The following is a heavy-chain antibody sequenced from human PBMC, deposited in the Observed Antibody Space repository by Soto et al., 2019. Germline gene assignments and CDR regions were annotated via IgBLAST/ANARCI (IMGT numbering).Heavy chain of an antibody. CDR1: GDSVSNNSAA. CDR2: TYYRSKWYN. CDR3: AREGYDILTGYFRGKDWFDP. V-gene: IGHV6-1*01. J-gene: IGHJ5*02. D-gene: IGHD3-9*01. Sequence: SQTLSLTFAISGDSVSNNSAAWNWIRQSPSRGLEWLGRTYYRSKWYNDYAVSVKSRITINPDTSKNQFSMQLNSVTPEDTAVYYCAREGYDILTGYFRGKDWFDPWGQGTLVTVSS.